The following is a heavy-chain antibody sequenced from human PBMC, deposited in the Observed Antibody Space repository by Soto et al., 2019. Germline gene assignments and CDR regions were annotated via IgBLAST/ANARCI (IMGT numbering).Heavy chain of an antibody. CDR1: GFPFTAYG. Sequence: QVQLVESGGGVVQPGRSLRLSCAASGFPFTAYGMHWVREGPDKGRGWVAVISYDGGNKFYADSVKGRFTISRDNSKNTLYLQMNSLRPEDTALYYCVGGQYYFDYRGQGTLVIVSS. CDR2: ISYDGGNK. D-gene: IGHD3-10*01. J-gene: IGHJ4*02. CDR3: VGGQYYFDY. V-gene: IGHV3-30*03.